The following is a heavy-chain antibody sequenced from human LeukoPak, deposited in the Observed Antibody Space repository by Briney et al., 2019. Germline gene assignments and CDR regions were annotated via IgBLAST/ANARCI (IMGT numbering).Heavy chain of an antibody. Sequence: ASVKVSCKASGYTFTGYYMHWVRQAPGQGLEWMGWMNPNSGNTGYAQKFQGRVTMTRNTSISAAYMELSSLRSEDTAVYYCARGRIADFPWGQGTLVTVSS. V-gene: IGHV1-8*02. CDR3: ARGRIADFP. J-gene: IGHJ5*02. CDR2: MNPNSGNT. D-gene: IGHD6-13*01. CDR1: GYTFTGYY.